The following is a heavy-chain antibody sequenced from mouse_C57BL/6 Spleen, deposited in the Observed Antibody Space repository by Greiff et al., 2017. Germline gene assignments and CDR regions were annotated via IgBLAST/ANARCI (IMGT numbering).Heavy chain of an antibody. D-gene: IGHD2-5*01. CDR3: ARKGYSNYGY. J-gene: IGHJ2*01. V-gene: IGHV1-50*01. CDR1: GYTFTSYW. CDR2: IDPSDSYT. Sequence: QVQLQQPGAELVKPGASVKLSCKASGYTFTSYWMQWVKQRPGQGLEWIGEIDPSDSYTNYNQKFKGKATLTVDTSSSTAYMQLSSLTSEDSAVXYCARKGYSNYGYWGQGTTLTVSS.